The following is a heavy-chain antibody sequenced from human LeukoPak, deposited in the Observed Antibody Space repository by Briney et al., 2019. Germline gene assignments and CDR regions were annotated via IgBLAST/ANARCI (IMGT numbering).Heavy chain of an antibody. CDR1: GYTFTGYY. CDR3: AQLGIAAAGNAFDI. Sequence: ASVKVSCKASGYTFTGYYMHWVRQAPGQGLEWMGWINPNSGGTNYAQKLQGRVTMTRDTSISTAYMELSRLRSDDTAVYYCAQLGIAAAGNAFDIWGQGTMVTVSS. D-gene: IGHD6-13*01. CDR2: INPNSGGT. J-gene: IGHJ3*02. V-gene: IGHV1-2*02.